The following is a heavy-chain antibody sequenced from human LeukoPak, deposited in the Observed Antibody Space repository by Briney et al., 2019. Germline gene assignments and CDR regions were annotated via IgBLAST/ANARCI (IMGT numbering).Heavy chain of an antibody. Sequence: GASVKVSCKASGYTFTSYYMHWVRQAPGQGLEWMGITNPSGGSTSYAQKFQGRVTMTRDTSTSTVYMELSSLRSEDTAVYYCARNRVGATGILAIYYYYGMDVWGQGTTVTVSS. CDR3: ARNRVGATGILAIYYYYGMDV. V-gene: IGHV1-46*01. CDR1: GYTFTSYY. D-gene: IGHD1-26*01. CDR2: TNPSGGST. J-gene: IGHJ6*02.